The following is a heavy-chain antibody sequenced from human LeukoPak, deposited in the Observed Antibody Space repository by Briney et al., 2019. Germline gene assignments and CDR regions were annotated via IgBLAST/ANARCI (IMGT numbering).Heavy chain of an antibody. V-gene: IGHV1-2*02. CDR1: GYTFTGYY. D-gene: IGHD3-9*01. Sequence: GASVKVSCKASGYTFTGYYMHWVRQAPGQGLEWMGWINPNSGGTNYAQKFQGRVTMTRDTSISTAYMELRSLRSDDTAVYYCARENPDYDILTGFNWFDPWGQGTLVTVSS. CDR2: INPNSGGT. CDR3: ARENPDYDILTGFNWFDP. J-gene: IGHJ5*02.